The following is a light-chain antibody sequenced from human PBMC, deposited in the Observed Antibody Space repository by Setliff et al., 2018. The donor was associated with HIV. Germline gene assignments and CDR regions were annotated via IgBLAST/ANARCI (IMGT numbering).Light chain of an antibody. CDR1: QSVLYSSNNKNY. CDR3: QQYYSAPPT. V-gene: IGKV4-1*01. J-gene: IGKJ4*01. CDR2: WAS. Sequence: DIVMTQSPDSLAVSLGERAIINCKSSQSVLYSSNNKNYLAWYQQKPGQPPKLLIYWASTRESGVPDRFSGSGSGTDFTLTISSLQAEDVAVYYCQQYYSAPPTVGGGPRWIS.